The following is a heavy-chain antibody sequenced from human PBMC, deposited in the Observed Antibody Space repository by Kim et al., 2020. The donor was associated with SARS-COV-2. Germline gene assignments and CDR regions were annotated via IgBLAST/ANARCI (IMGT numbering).Heavy chain of an antibody. J-gene: IGHJ4*02. V-gene: IGHV3-53*04. CDR1: GFTVSSNY. CDR3: ARVSYDILTGYYKSGYFDY. Sequence: GGSLRLSCAASGFTVSSNYMSWVRQAPGKGLEWVSVIYSGGSTYYADSVKGRFTISRHNSKNTLYLQMNSLRAEDTAVYYCARVSYDILTGYYKSGYFDYWGQGTLVTVSS. D-gene: IGHD3-9*01. CDR2: IYSGGST.